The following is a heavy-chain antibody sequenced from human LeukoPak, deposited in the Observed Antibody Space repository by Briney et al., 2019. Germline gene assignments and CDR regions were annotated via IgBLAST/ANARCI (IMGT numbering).Heavy chain of an antibody. J-gene: IGHJ6*03. CDR3: ARGVAAAGRPTPYYYYMDV. D-gene: IGHD6-13*01. V-gene: IGHV1-69*05. Sequence: GASVKVSCKASGGTFSSYAISWVRQAPGQGLEWMGGIIPIFGTANYAQKFQGRVTITTDESTSTAYMELSSLRSEDTAVYYCARGVAAAGRPTPYYYYMDVWGKGTTVTVSS. CDR1: GGTFSSYA. CDR2: IIPIFGTA.